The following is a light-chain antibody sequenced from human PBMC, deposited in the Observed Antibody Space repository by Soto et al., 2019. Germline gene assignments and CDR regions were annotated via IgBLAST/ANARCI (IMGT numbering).Light chain of an antibody. Sequence: DIQMTQSPSSLSASVGDRVTITCRASQSISSYLNWYQQKPGKAPKLLIYAASSLQSGVPSRFSGSGSETDFTLTISSLQPEDFANYYCQQSYSTRYTFGQGTKLEIK. V-gene: IGKV1-39*01. CDR2: AAS. CDR1: QSISSY. CDR3: QQSYSTRYT. J-gene: IGKJ2*01.